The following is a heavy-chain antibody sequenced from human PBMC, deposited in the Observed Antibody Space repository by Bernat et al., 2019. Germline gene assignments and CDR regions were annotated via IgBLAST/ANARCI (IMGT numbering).Heavy chain of an antibody. D-gene: IGHD2-2*01. J-gene: IGHJ4*02. Sequence: QVQLVQSGAEVKKPGASVKVSCKASGYAFINYGFTWVRQAPGQGLEWMGWISAYNGNTNYAQRFQGRVTMTTDTSTTTAYMELRSLRSDDTAVYFCARDLRIVAAALGYWGQGTLVTVSS. V-gene: IGHV1-18*01. CDR2: ISAYNGNT. CDR1: GYAFINYG. CDR3: ARDLRIVAAALGY.